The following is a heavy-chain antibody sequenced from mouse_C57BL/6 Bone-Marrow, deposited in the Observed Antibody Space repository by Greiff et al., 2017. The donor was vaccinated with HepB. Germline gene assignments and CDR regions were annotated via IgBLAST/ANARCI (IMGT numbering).Heavy chain of an antibody. CDR3: AREAYGSSRFAY. CDR2: ISYDGSN. J-gene: IGHJ3*01. Sequence: EVKLMESGPGLVKPSQSLSLTCSVTGYSITSGYYWNWIRQFPGNKLEWMGYISYDGSNNYNPSLKNRISITRDTSKNQFFLKLNSVTTEDTATYYCAREAYGSSRFAYWGQGTLVTVSA. D-gene: IGHD1-1*01. CDR1: GYSITSGYY. V-gene: IGHV3-6*01.